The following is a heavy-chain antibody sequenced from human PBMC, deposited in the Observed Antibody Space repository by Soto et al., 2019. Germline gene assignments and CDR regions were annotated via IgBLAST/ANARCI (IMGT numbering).Heavy chain of an antibody. Sequence: VQLVQSGAEVKRPGASVKISCKASGDTLSTYYMHWARQAPGQGLEWMGIINPRSGKTNYPQKFQGRVTMTRDTSTTTVYMELSTLRYEDTAMYYCARGVGYSDSSGYPFDYWGQGTLVTVSS. CDR1: GDTLSTYY. J-gene: IGHJ4*02. V-gene: IGHV1-46*03. CDR3: ARGVGYSDSSGYPFDY. CDR2: INPRSGKT. D-gene: IGHD3-22*01.